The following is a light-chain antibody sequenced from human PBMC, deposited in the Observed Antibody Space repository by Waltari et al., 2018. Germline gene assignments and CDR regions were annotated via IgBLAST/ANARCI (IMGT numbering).Light chain of an antibody. CDR2: LGS. CDR3: MQALQTPYT. V-gene: IGKV2-28*01. Sequence: DIVMTQSPLSLSVTPGEPASISCRSSQSLLHTNGYNYLDWYLQSPGQSPQLLIYLGSNRASGVPDRFSGSGSGTDFTLEISRVVAEDVGVYYCMQALQTPYTFGQGTKLDIK. J-gene: IGKJ2*01. CDR1: QSLLHTNGYNY.